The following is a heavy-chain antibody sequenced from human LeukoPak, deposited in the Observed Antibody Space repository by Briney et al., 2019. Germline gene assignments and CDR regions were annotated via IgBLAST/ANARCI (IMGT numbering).Heavy chain of an antibody. Sequence: GGSLRLSCAASGFTFSSYAMHWVRQAPGKGLEWVAVISYDGSNKYYADSVKGRFTISRDNSKNSLYLQMNSLRAEDTAVYYCARGANFDYWGQGTLVTVSS. V-gene: IGHV3-30*04. CDR2: ISYDGSNK. CDR1: GFTFSSYA. CDR3: ARGANFDY. J-gene: IGHJ4*02.